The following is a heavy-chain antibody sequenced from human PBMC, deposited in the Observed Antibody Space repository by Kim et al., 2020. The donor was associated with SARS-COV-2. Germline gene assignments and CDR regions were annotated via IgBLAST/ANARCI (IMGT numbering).Heavy chain of an antibody. V-gene: IGHV3-48*02. CDR3: ARQSGGWLQYLGSFDY. J-gene: IGHJ4*02. CDR2: ISSSSSTI. CDR1: GFTFSSYS. D-gene: IGHD3-16*01. Sequence: GGSLRLSCAASGFTFSSYSMNWVRQAPGKGLEWVSYISSSSSTIYYADSVKGRFTISRDNAKNSLYLQMNSLRDEDTAVYYCARQSGGWLQYLGSFDYWGQGTLVTVSS.